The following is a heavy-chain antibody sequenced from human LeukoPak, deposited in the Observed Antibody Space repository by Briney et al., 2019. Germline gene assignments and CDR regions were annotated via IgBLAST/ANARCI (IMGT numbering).Heavy chain of an antibody. CDR3: AKSGERITMVRGVITYFDY. Sequence: PGGSLRLSCAASVFTFSSYAMSWVRQAPGKGLEWVSAISGSGGSTYYADSVKGWFTISRDNSKNTLYLQMNSLRAEDTAVYYCAKSGERITMVRGVITYFDYWGQGTLVTVSS. J-gene: IGHJ4*02. D-gene: IGHD3-10*01. V-gene: IGHV3-23*01. CDR2: ISGSGGST. CDR1: VFTFSSYA.